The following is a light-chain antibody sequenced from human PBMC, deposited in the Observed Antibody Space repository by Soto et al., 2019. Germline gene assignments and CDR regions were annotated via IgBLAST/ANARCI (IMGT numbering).Light chain of an antibody. CDR1: QSISSY. Sequence: DIQMTQSPSSLSASVGDRVTITCRASQSISSYLNWCQQKPGKVPKVLIYVASTLRSGVPSRFSGNRSGTDFTLTISSLQPEDFATYYCQQTYSTPYTFGQGTKLELK. CDR2: VAS. V-gene: IGKV1-39*01. J-gene: IGKJ2*01. CDR3: QQTYSTPYT.